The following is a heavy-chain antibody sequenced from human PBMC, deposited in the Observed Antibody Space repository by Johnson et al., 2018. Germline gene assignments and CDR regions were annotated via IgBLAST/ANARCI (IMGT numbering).Heavy chain of an antibody. V-gene: IGHV3-30*04. D-gene: IGHD4/OR15-4a*01. CDR3: ARAARALTTIYYDMDV. Sequence: VQLVQSGGGVVQPGRSLRLSCAASGFTFSSYAMHWVRQAPGKGLESVAVISNDGRNKHYADSVKGRFTISRDNSKNKLYLQMNSLTGEDTAVYYCARAARALTTIYYDMDVWGKGTTVTVSS. CDR2: ISNDGRNK. J-gene: IGHJ6*03. CDR1: GFTFSSYA.